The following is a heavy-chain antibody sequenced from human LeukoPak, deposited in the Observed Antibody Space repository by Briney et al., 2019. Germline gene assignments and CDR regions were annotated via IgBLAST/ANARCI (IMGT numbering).Heavy chain of an antibody. CDR2: FYSRGTT. J-gene: IGHJ4*02. V-gene: IGHV4-4*07. D-gene: IGHD3-9*01. Sequence: PSETLSLTCIVSLCTLPNYLWSWIRQPAGKGLEWIGRFYSRGTTYYNPPLRSRVSLSGDESKNQLSLKMYSVTAADRAVYYCVRDEWLTGYSDYWGQGTLVTVSS. CDR3: VRDEWLTGYSDY. CDR1: LCTLPNYL.